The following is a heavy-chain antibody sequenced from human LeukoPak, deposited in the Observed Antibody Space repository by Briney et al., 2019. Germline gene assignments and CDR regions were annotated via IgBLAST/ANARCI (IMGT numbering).Heavy chain of an antibody. J-gene: IGHJ6*03. D-gene: IGHD2-2*01. V-gene: IGHV4-4*07. CDR1: GGSISSYY. CDR2: IYTSGST. CDR3: ARGTVVPAAIPSYYYYMDV. Sequence: SETLSLTCTVSGGSISSYYWSWIRQPAGKGLEWIGRIYTSGSTNYNPSLKSRVTMSVDTSKNQFSLKLSSVTAADTAVHYCARGTVVPAAIPSYYYYMDVWGKGTTVTVSS.